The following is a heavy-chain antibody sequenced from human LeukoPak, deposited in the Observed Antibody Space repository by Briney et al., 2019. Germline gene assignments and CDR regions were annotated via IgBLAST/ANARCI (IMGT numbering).Heavy chain of an antibody. CDR2: ISQNGDS. CDR1: GGSISSSSYY. J-gene: IGHJ3*02. CDR3: ARALGAFDI. V-gene: IGHV4-61*05. Sequence: PSETLSLTCTVSGGSISSSSYYWSRIRQSPGKGLEWIAEISQNGDSNYNMSLKSRVTISLDKSKNQVSLKLNSVTAADTAVYYCARALGAFDIWAQGTMVTVSS.